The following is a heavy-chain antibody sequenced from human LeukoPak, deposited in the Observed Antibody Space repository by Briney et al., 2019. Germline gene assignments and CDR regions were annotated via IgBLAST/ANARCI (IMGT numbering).Heavy chain of an antibody. J-gene: IGHJ4*02. V-gene: IGHV3-21*01. Sequence: GGSLRLSCAASGFTFSSYSMNWVRQAPGKGLEWVSSITSSTSYIYYADSVRGRFTISRDNAKNSLYLQMSSLRDEDTAVYYCARVRYSGYDLAPFDYWGQGALVTVSS. CDR2: ITSSTSYI. CDR1: GFTFSSYS. CDR3: ARVRYSGYDLAPFDY. D-gene: IGHD5-12*01.